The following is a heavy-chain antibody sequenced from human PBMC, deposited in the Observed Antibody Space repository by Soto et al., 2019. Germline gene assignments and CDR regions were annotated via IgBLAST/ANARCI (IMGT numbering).Heavy chain of an antibody. CDR1: GGSFSGYY. D-gene: IGHD6-13*01. Sequence: QVQLQQWGAGLLKPSETLSLTCAVYGGSFSGYYWSWIRQPPGQGLEWIGEINHSGRTNYNPSLKSRVTISVDTSKNQFSLKLSSVTAADTAVYYCARGGIAAAGPFGYWGQGTLVTVSS. CDR3: ARGGIAAAGPFGY. V-gene: IGHV4-34*01. J-gene: IGHJ4*02. CDR2: INHSGRT.